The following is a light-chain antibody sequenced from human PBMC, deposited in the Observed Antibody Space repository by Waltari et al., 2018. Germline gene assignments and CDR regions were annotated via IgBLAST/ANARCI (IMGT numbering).Light chain of an antibody. CDR2: GAS. V-gene: IGKV3-20*01. J-gene: IGKJ1*01. CDR1: QNIGRY. CDR3: QNHERLPAV. Sequence: EIVLTQSPGTLSLSPGERATLSCRARQNIGRYLIWYQQKPGQAPRLLIYGASSRAAGIPDRFSGSGSGTDFSLTISRLEPEDFAVYYCQNHERLPAVFGQGTKVEIK.